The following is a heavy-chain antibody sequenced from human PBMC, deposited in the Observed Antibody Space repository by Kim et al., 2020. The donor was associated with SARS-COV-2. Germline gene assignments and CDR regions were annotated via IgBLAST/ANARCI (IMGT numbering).Heavy chain of an antibody. V-gene: IGHV3-23*01. Sequence: AVSVKGRFTISRDNSKNTLYLQMNSLRAEDTAVYYCAKNELQFSFDAFDIWGQGTMVTVSS. D-gene: IGHD3-3*01. J-gene: IGHJ3*02. CDR3: AKNELQFSFDAFDI.